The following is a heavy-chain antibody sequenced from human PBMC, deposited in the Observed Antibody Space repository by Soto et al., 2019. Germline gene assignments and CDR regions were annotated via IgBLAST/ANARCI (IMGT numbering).Heavy chain of an antibody. CDR3: ARGSSRWDY. Sequence: SETLSLTCTVSGGSISSFYWSWIRPPAGKGLEWNGRIYSGGRNNYTPSLKSRVTMSVDTSKNQFSLRLSSVTAADTAMYYCARGSSRWDYWGQGTLVTVSS. D-gene: IGHD6-13*01. J-gene: IGHJ4*02. V-gene: IGHV4-4*07. CDR2: IYSGGRN. CDR1: GGSISSFY.